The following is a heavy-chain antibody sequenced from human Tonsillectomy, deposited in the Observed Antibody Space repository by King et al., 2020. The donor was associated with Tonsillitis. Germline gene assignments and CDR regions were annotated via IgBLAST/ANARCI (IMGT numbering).Heavy chain of an antibody. Sequence: VQLVESGSELKKPGASVKISCKASGYTFTNYPMNWVRQAPGQGLEWMGWINTNTGNPTYAQGITGRFVFSLDTSVSTAYLQISGLKAEDTAVYYCARGDLVSGWDNYFDYWGQGTLVTASS. CDR2: INTNTGNP. CDR3: ARGDLVSGWDNYFDY. J-gene: IGHJ4*02. V-gene: IGHV7-4-1*02. D-gene: IGHD6-19*01. CDR1: GYTFTNYP.